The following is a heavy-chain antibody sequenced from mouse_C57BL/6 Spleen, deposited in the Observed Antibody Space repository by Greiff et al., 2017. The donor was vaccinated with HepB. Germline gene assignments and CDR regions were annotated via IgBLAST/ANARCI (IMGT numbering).Heavy chain of an antibody. D-gene: IGHD1-1*01. CDR2: IWRGGST. CDR1: GFSLTSYG. Sequence: VHLVESGPGLVQPSQSLSITCTVSGFSLTSYGVHWVRQSPGKGLEWLGVIWRGGSTDYNAAFMSRLSITKDNSKSQVFFKMNSLQADDTAIYYCAKTYYGSSHYFDYWGQGTTLTVSS. CDR3: AKTYYGSSHYFDY. V-gene: IGHV2-5*01. J-gene: IGHJ2*01.